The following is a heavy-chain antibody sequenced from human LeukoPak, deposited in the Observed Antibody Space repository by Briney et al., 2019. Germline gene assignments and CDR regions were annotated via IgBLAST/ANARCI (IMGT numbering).Heavy chain of an antibody. D-gene: IGHD5-12*01. Sequence: GGSLRLSCAASGFTLSSYWMHWVRQAPGKVLVWVSRINNDGSTTNYADSVKGRFTISRDNAKNTLYLQMNSLRAEDTAVYYCARDLVVATGPDYWGQGTLVTVPS. V-gene: IGHV3-74*01. CDR3: ARDLVVATGPDY. CDR2: INNDGSTT. J-gene: IGHJ4*02. CDR1: GFTLSSYW.